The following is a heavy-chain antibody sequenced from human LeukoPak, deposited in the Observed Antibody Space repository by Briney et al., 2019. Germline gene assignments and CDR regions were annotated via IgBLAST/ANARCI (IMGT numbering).Heavy chain of an antibody. Sequence: GESLKISCKGSGYSFSSYWIGWVRQMPGKGLEWMGIIYPGDSDARYSPSFQGQVTISADKSISTAYLQWSGLKASDTAMYYCAGLDIVAIPAAMSDAFDIWGQGILVTVSS. V-gene: IGHV5-51*01. J-gene: IGHJ3*02. D-gene: IGHD2-2*01. CDR2: IYPGDSDA. CDR3: AGLDIVAIPAAMSDAFDI. CDR1: GYSFSSYW.